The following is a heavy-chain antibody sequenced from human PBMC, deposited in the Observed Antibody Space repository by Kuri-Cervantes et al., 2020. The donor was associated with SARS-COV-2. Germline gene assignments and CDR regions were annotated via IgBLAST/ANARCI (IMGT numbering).Heavy chain of an antibody. CDR3: AREQISLIVLQSGTFAI. CDR1: GESVSTNSAA. V-gene: IGHV6-1*01. D-gene: IGHD3-22*01. CDR2: TYYNSQWYT. J-gene: IGHJ3*02. Sequence: SQTLSLTCAISGESVSTNSAAWDCIRQSPSRGLEWLGRTYYNSQWYTDYSPSVKNRIIIRSGTSKNHVSLQLNSVTPEDTAVYYCAREQISLIVLQSGTFAIWGQGTMVTVSS.